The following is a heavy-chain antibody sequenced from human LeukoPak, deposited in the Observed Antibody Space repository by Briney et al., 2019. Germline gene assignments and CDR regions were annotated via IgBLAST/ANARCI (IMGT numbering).Heavy chain of an antibody. CDR3: ARVSVVVPAAREP. D-gene: IGHD2-2*01. CDR2: IYYSGST. CDR1: GGSISSSSYY. Sequence: SETLSLTCTVSGGSISSSSYYWGWIRQPPGKGLEWIGSIYYSGSTYYNPSLKSRVTISVDTSKNQFSLKLSSVTAADTAVYYCARVSVVVPAAREPWGQGTLVTVSS. J-gene: IGHJ5*02. V-gene: IGHV4-39*07.